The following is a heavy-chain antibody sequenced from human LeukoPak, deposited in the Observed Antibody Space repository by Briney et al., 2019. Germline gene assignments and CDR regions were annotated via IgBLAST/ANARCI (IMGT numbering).Heavy chain of an antibody. CDR2: IYYSGST. Sequence: SQTLSLTCTVSGGSISSGDYYWSWIRQPPGKGLEWIGYIYYSGSTYYNPSLKSRVTISVDTSKNQFSLKLSSVTAADTAVYYCARLYYDILTGYLEGAFDIWSQGTMVTVSS. D-gene: IGHD3-9*01. J-gene: IGHJ3*02. CDR3: ARLYYDILTGYLEGAFDI. CDR1: GGSISSGDYY. V-gene: IGHV4-30-4*01.